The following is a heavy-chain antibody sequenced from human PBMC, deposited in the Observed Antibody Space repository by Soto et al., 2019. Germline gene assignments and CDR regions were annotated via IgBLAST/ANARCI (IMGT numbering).Heavy chain of an antibody. J-gene: IGHJ6*02. CDR2: IWYDGSNK. D-gene: IGHD6-19*01. CDR3: ARGGAVAYYYYYGMDV. V-gene: IGHV3-33*01. Sequence: GGSLRLSCAASGFTFSSYGMHWVRQAPGKGLEWVAVIWYDGSNKYYADSVKGRSTISRDNSKNTLYLQMNSLRAEDTAVYYCARGGAVAYYYYYGMDVWGQGTTVTVSS. CDR1: GFTFSSYG.